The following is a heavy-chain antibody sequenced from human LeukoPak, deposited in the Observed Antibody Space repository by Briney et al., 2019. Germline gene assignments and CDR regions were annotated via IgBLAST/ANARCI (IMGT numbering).Heavy chain of an antibody. V-gene: IGHV3-30*02. CDR3: AKDKASTVTTSLGY. Sequence: GGSLRLSCAASGFTFSSYGMHWVRQAPGKGLEWVAFIRYDGSNKYYADSVKGRFTISRDNSKNTLYLQMNSLRAEDTAVYYCAKDKASTVTTSLGYWGQGTLVTVSS. CDR2: IRYDGSNK. D-gene: IGHD4-17*01. CDR1: GFTFSSYG. J-gene: IGHJ4*02.